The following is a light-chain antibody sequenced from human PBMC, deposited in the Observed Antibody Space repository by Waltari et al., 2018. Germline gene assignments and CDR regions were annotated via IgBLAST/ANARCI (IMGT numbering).Light chain of an antibody. J-gene: IGKJ1*01. CDR2: EVS. CDR3: MQSTQLRT. CDR1: QSLLYSDGTTH. V-gene: IGKV2D-29*02. Sequence: DIVMTQTPLSLSVTPGQPASISCKASQSLLYSDGTTHLYWYLQKPGQSPQLLIYEVSNRFYGVPDRFSGSGSGTDFTLKISRVEAEDVGVYYCMQSTQLRTFGQGTKVEIK.